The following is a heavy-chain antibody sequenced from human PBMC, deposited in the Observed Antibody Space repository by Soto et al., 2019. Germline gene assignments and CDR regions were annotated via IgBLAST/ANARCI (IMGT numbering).Heavy chain of an antibody. J-gene: IGHJ6*02. CDR2: IYYSGST. CDR1: GGSITSDSYY. CDR3: ARDLWGYCGTDCYPLDV. D-gene: IGHD2-21*02. V-gene: IGHV4-39*02. Sequence: SETLSLTCAVSGGSITSDSYYWGWIRQPPGKGLEWIANIYYSGSTYYNPSLKSRVTLSVDTSKNQFSLRLSSVTAADTATYYCARDLWGYCGTDCYPLDVWGQGTTVTVSS.